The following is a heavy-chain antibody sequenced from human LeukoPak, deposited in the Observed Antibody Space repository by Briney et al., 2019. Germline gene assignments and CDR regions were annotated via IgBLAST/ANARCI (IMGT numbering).Heavy chain of an antibody. V-gene: IGHV3-7*03. D-gene: IGHD5-12*01. J-gene: IGHJ5*02. CDR1: GFTFSSYW. CDR3: ARGNIVATISWFDP. Sequence: GGSPRLSCAASGFTFSSYWMSWVRQAPGKGLEWVANIKQDGSEKYYVDSVKGRFTISRDNAKNSLYLQMNSLRAEDTAVYYCARGNIVATISWFDPWGQGTLVTVSS. CDR2: IKQDGSEK.